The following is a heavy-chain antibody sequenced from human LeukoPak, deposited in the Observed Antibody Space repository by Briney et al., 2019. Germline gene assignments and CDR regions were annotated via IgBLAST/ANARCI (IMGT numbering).Heavy chain of an antibody. D-gene: IGHD3-22*01. CDR3: AKGPSAGRGIVVVITTYLGY. Sequence: PGGSLRLSCAASGFTFSGSAMHWVRQASGKGLEWVGRIRSKANSYATAYAASVKGRFTISRDNSKNTLYLQMNSLRAEDTAVYYCAKGPSAGRGIVVVITTYLGYWGQGTLVTVSS. J-gene: IGHJ4*02. CDR2: IRSKANSYAT. V-gene: IGHV3-73*01. CDR1: GFTFSGSA.